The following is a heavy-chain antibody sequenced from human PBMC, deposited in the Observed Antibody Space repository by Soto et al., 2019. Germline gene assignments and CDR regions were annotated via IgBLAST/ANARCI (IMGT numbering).Heavy chain of an antibody. Sequence: ASVKVSCKASGYTFTGYYMHWVRQAPGQGLEWMGWINPNSGGTNYAQRFQGRVTMTRDTSISTAYMELSRLRSDDTAVYYCARLSSGWSPGAFDIWGQGTMVTVSS. J-gene: IGHJ3*02. CDR1: GYTFTGYY. V-gene: IGHV1-2*02. CDR2: INPNSGGT. CDR3: ARLSSGWSPGAFDI. D-gene: IGHD6-19*01.